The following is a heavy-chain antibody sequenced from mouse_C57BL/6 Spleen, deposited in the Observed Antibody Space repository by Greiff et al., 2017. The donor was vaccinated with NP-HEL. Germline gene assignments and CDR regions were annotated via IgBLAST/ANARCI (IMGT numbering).Heavy chain of an antibody. CDR2: FHPYNDDT. J-gene: IGHJ4*01. D-gene: IGHD1-1*01. CDR3: ARRDLYGTYAMDY. CDR1: GYTFTTYP. Sequence: VKLMESGAELVKPGASVKMSCKASGYTFTTYPIEWMKQNHGKSLEWIGNFHPYNDDTKYNEKFKGKATLTVEKSSSTVYLELSRLTSDDSAVYYCARRDLYGTYAMDYWGQGTSVTVSS. V-gene: IGHV1-47*01.